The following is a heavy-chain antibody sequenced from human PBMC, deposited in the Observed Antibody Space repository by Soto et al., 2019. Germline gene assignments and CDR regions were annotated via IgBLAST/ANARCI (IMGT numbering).Heavy chain of an antibody. J-gene: IGHJ6*02. CDR1: GGPISISNYH. CDR2: IYYSGNT. D-gene: IGHD2-2*01. V-gene: IGHV4-39*01. Sequence: SETLSLTCTFPGGPISISNYHWDGIRQPPGKGLEWIWSIYYSGNTYYNPSLKSRVTMSVDTSKNQFSLKLSSVTAADTAVYYFARLGGYCSTTGCYGYYAMDVWGQGTTVTVS. CDR3: ARLGGYCSTTGCYGYYAMDV.